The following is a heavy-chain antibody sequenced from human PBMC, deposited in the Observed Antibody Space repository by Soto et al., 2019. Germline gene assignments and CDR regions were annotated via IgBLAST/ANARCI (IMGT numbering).Heavy chain of an antibody. D-gene: IGHD3-22*01. CDR3: AVFNYYDSSGYSPQWYFDY. J-gene: IGHJ4*02. CDR1: GYTFTSYG. Sequence: GASVKVSCKASGYTFTSYGISWVRQAPGQGLEWMGWISAYNGNTNYAQKLQGRVTMTTDTSTSTAYMELRSLRSDDTAVYYCAVFNYYDSSGYSPQWYFDYWGQGTLVTVSS. CDR2: ISAYNGNT. V-gene: IGHV1-18*01.